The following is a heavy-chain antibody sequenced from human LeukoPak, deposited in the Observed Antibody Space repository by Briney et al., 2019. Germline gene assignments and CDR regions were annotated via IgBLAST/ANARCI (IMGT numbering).Heavy chain of an antibody. V-gene: IGHV4-34*01. J-gene: IGHJ4*02. CDR2: INHSGST. CDR3: ARYKAVAGMNYFDY. D-gene: IGHD6-19*01. Sequence: SETLSLTCAVYGGSFSGYYWSWIRQPPGKGLEWIGEINHSGSTNYNPSLKSRVTISVDTSKNQISLQLNSVTPEDTAVYYCARYKAVAGMNYFDYWGQGTPVTVSS. CDR1: GGSFSGYY.